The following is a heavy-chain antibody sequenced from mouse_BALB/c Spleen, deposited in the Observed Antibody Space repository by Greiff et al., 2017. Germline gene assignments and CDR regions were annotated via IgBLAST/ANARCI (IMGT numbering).Heavy chain of an antibody. CDR1: GYAFTNYL. CDR3: ARGGSSFGEPYFDY. V-gene: IGHV1-54*01. Sequence: QVQLQQSGAELVRPGTSVKVSCKASGYAFTNYLIEWVKQRPGQGLEWIGVINPGSGGTNYNEKFKGKATLTADKSSSTAYMQLSSLTSDDSAVYFCARGGSSFGEPYFDYWGQGTTLTVSS. CDR2: INPGSGGT. J-gene: IGHJ2*01. D-gene: IGHD1-1*01.